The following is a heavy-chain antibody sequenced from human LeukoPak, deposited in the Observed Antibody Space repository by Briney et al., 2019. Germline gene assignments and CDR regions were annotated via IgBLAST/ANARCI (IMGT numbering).Heavy chain of an antibody. CDR3: ARGYGDYEPYYFDY. D-gene: IGHD4-17*01. V-gene: IGHV1-69*05. J-gene: IGHJ4*02. Sequence: SVKVSCKASGYTFTSYYMHWVRQAPGQGLEWMGRIIPIFGTANYAQKFQGRVTITTDESTSTAYMELSSLRSEDTAVYYCARGYGDYEPYYFDYWGQGTLVTVSS. CDR1: GYTFTSYY. CDR2: IIPIFGTA.